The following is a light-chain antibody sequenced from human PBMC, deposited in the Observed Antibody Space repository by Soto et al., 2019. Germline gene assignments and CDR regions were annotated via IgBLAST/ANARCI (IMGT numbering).Light chain of an antibody. J-gene: IGLJ2*01. CDR2: ETN. CDR1: SSNIGINF. Sequence: QSVLTQPPSVSAAPGQKVTISCSGDSSNIGINFVSWYQQFPGTAPKLLIYETNKRPSGIPDRFSGSKSGTSATLGITGLQTGDEADYYCGSWDNSLSVVVFGGGTKVTVL. V-gene: IGLV1-51*01. CDR3: GSWDNSLSVVV.